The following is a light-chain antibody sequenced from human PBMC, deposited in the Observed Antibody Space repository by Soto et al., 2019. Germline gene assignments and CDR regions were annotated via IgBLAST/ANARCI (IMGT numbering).Light chain of an antibody. J-gene: IGKJ3*01. CDR2: DAS. Sequence: ETVLTQTPATLSLSPGERATLSCRASQSVASYLAWYQQKPGQAPRLLIYDASNRATGIPARFSGSGSGTDFTLTISGLVPEDFSVYYWQQRRNCPPITFGPGTRVDIK. CDR3: QQRRNCPPIT. CDR1: QSVASY. V-gene: IGKV3-11*01.